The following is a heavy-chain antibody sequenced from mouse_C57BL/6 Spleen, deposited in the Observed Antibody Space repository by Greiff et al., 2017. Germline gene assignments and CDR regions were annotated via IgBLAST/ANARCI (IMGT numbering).Heavy chain of an antibody. V-gene: IGHV5-9*01. CDR2: ISGGGGNT. CDR1: GFTFSSYT. D-gene: IGHD2-3*01. J-gene: IGHJ3*01. CDR3: ARHPSPIYDGYYPCAY. Sequence: EVMLVESGGGLVKPGGSLKLSCAASGFTFSSYTMSWVRQTPEKRLEWVATISGGGGNTYYPDSVKGRFTISRDNAKNTLYLQMSSLRSEDTALYYCARHPSPIYDGYYPCAYWGQGTLVTVSA.